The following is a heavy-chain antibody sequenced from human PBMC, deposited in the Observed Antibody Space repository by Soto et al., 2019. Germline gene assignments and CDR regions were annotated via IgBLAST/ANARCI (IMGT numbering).Heavy chain of an antibody. CDR1: GYTLTGLY. CDR3: ATLTPCIAVEPYSLDI. D-gene: IGHD6-19*01. CDR2: FDPEDGET. V-gene: IGHV1-24*01. Sequence: ASVKVSCKVSGYTLTGLYMHWVRQAPGQGLEWMGGFDPEDGETIYAQKFQGRVTMTEDTSTDTAYMELSSLRSEDTAVYYCATLTPCIAVEPYSLDIWGQGTTVTVSS. J-gene: IGHJ6*02.